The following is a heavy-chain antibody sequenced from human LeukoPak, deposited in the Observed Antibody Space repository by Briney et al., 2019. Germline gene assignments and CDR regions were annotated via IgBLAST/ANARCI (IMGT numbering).Heavy chain of an antibody. Sequence: ASVKVSCKASGYTFSGYYLHWVRQAPGQGLEWMGLINPSGGSTNYAQKFQGRVTMTRDTSTSTVYMELSSLRSEDTAVYYCARGPSITMVRGGQWYYYMDVWGKGTTVTISS. D-gene: IGHD3-10*01. J-gene: IGHJ6*03. CDR2: INPSGGST. CDR3: ARGPSITMVRGGQWYYYMDV. V-gene: IGHV1-46*01. CDR1: GYTFSGYY.